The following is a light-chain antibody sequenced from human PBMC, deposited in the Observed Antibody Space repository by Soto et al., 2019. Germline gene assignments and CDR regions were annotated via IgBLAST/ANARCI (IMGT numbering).Light chain of an antibody. CDR2: WAS. J-gene: IGKJ3*01. CDR3: QHHISIPFT. CDR1: QRVFYSATSHNY. V-gene: IGKV4-1*01. Sequence: IVMTQSPDSLAVSLGERGTINCRSSQRVFYSATSHNYLAWYQQKPGQPPKLLIYWASTRESGVPDRFSGSGSGTDLTLTISSLQAEDVAVYYCQHHISIPFTFGPGTKVDI.